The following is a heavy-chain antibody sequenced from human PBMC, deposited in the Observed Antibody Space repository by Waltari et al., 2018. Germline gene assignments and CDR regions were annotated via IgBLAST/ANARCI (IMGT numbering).Heavy chain of an antibody. V-gene: IGHV4-34*01. D-gene: IGHD2-2*01. CDR2: INHSGST. CDR3: ARTSVVPAAKSPYYYYMDV. Sequence: QVQLQQWGAGLLKPSETLSLTCAVYGGSFSGYYWSWIRQPPGKGLEWIGEINHSGSTNYNPSLKSRVAISVDTSKNQFSLKLSSVTAADTAVYYCARTSVVPAAKSPYYYYMDVWGKGTTVTISS. J-gene: IGHJ6*03. CDR1: GGSFSGYY.